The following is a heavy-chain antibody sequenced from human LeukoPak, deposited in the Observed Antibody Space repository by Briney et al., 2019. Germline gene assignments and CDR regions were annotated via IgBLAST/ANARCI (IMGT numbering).Heavy chain of an antibody. D-gene: IGHD6-19*01. CDR1: GGTFSNST. J-gene: IGHJ4*02. Sequence: GASVKVSCKASGGTFSNSTISWVRQAPGQGLEWMGCIIPIFGTADYAQKFQGRVTIIADDFTSTAYMELSNLTSEDTAVYYCARDVASRLAVGGTNLGYWGQGTLVTVSS. V-gene: IGHV1-69*13. CDR2: IIPIFGTA. CDR3: ARDVASRLAVGGTNLGY.